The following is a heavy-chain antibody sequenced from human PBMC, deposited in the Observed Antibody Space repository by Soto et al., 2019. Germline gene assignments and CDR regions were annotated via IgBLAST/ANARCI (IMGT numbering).Heavy chain of an antibody. J-gene: IGHJ4*02. CDR3: ARDIAVAGTGSFGRRTLTTIDY. CDR2: IYHSGST. Sequence: QVQLQESGPGLVKPSGTLSLTCAVSGGSISSSNWWSWVRQPPGKGLEWIGEIYHSGSTNYNPSPKCRVTISVAKSKNQCSLKLSSVTAAGTAVYYCARDIAVAGTGSFGRRTLTTIDYWGQGTLVTVSS. D-gene: IGHD6-19*01. V-gene: IGHV4-4*02. CDR1: GGSISSSNW.